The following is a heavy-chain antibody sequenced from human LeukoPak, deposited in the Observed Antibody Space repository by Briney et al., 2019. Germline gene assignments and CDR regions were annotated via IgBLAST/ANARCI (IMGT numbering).Heavy chain of an antibody. CDR2: IKQDGSEK. CDR1: GFTFSSYW. Sequence: GGSLRLSCAASGFTFSSYWMSWVRQAPGKGLEWVANIKQDGSEKYYVDPVKGRFTISRDNAKNSVYLQMNSLRAEDTAVYYCARDRMGAYYFDYWGQGILVTVSS. D-gene: IGHD1-26*01. V-gene: IGHV3-7*01. CDR3: ARDRMGAYYFDY. J-gene: IGHJ4*02.